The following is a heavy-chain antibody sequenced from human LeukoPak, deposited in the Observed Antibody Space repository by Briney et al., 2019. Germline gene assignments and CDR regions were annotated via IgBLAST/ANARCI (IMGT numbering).Heavy chain of an antibody. V-gene: IGHV3-74*01. D-gene: IGHD3-10*01. CDR3: TRSYISGSYGLFDP. J-gene: IGHJ5*02. Sequence: SGGSLRLSCAASGFIFSNFWMHWVRQAPGKGLVWVPRIKTDGSSINYADSVKGRFTISRDNAKNTVYLQMNSLRAEDTAVYYCTRSYISGSYGLFDPWGQGTLVTVSS. CDR2: IKTDGSSI. CDR1: GFIFSNFW.